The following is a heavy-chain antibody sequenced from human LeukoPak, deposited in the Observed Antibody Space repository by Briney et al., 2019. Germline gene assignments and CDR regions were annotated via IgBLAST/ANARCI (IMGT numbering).Heavy chain of an antibody. CDR3: ARGIEPGLLWFGELFRAFDI. CDR2: IIPIFGTA. V-gene: IGHV1-69*13. J-gene: IGHJ3*02. D-gene: IGHD3-10*01. Sequence: SVKVSCKVSGGTFSSYAISWVRQAPGQGLEWMGGIIPIFGTANYAQKFQGRVTITADESTSTAYMELSSLRSEDTAVYYCARGIEPGLLWFGELFRAFDIWGQGTMVTVSS. CDR1: GGTFSSYA.